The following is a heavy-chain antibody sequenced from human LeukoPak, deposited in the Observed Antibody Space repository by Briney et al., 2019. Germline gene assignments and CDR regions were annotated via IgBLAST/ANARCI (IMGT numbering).Heavy chain of an antibody. CDR1: GFTFSRYW. Sequence: GGSLRLSSAASGFTFSRYWMHWVRQAPGRGLVWVSRINSDGSSTSYADSVKGRLTISRDNAQNTLYLQMNSMRAEDTAVYYCARADYDILTGYYNDRLKYYFDYWGQGTLVTVSS. D-gene: IGHD3-9*01. CDR2: INSDGSST. CDR3: ARADYDILTGYYNDRLKYYFDY. V-gene: IGHV3-74*01. J-gene: IGHJ4*02.